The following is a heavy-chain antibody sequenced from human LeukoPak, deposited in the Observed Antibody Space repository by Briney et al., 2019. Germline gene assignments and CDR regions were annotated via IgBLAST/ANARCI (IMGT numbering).Heavy chain of an antibody. D-gene: IGHD3-22*01. J-gene: IGHJ4*02. CDR2: INHSGST. CDR1: GVSISTSRYY. CDR3: ARGRTYYYDSSGYYDFDY. Sequence: PSETLSLTCTVSGVSISTSRYYWSWIRQPPGKGLEWIGEINHSGSTNYNPSLKSRVTISVDTSKNQFSLKLSSVTAADTAVYYCARGRTYYYDSSGYYDFDYWGQGTLVTVSS. V-gene: IGHV4-39*07.